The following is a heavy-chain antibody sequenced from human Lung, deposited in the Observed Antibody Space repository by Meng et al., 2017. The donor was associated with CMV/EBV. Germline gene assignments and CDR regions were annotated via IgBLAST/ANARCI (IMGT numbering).Heavy chain of an antibody. V-gene: IGHV3-11*06. CDR3: ARQWDQGFSRSWDNAYFNY. CDR1: GLTFSYFV. D-gene: IGHD6-13*01. J-gene: IGHJ4*02. Sequence: VQVVGLVGRLGKPVRYVRIYRDSSGLTFSYFVMSGIRQAPGKGLDWNSSSSRSGGNTKYADSTRGRFTVSRDKAKNSLYLQMNSLSVEDTDIYYCARQWDQGFSRSWDNAYFNYWGQGALVTVSS. CDR2: SSRSGGNT.